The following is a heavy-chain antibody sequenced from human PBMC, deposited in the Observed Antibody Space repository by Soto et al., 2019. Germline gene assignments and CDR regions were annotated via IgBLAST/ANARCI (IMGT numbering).Heavy chain of an antibody. J-gene: IGHJ6*02. CDR1: GCSISSSF. Sequence: PXETLSLTCSVSGCSISSSFWSWIRQPPGKELEWIGYISYSGSTTYNPSLKSRITLSVDTSKNQFSLRVASVTAADTAVYYCARGHRAMEYYYYYGMDVWGQGTTVTVSS. CDR2: ISYSGST. V-gene: IGHV4-59*01. CDR3: ARGHRAMEYYYYYGMDV. D-gene: IGHD5-18*01.